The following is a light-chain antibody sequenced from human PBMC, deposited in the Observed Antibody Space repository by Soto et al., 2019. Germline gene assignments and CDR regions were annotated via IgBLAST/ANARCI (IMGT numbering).Light chain of an antibody. V-gene: IGLV4-69*01. Sequence: QPVLTQSPSASASLGASVKLTCTLSSGHSSYAIAWHQQQPEKGPRYLMKLNSDGSHNKGDGIPDRFSGSSSGAERYLTISSLQSEDEADYYCQTWDTGSRVVFGGGTKLTVL. CDR3: QTWDTGSRVV. J-gene: IGLJ2*01. CDR2: LNSDGSH. CDR1: SGHSSYA.